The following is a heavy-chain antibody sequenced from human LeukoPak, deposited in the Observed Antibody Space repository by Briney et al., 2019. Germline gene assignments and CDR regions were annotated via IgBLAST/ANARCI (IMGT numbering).Heavy chain of an antibody. D-gene: IGHD3-22*01. Sequence: PSETLSLTCIVSSGSISSGDYSWGWIRQAPGEGLEWIGTIQSSGSTYYNPSLKSRVTLSVDTSKNQFSLKLTSVTAADTAVYYCARLGKTYYYNSSGYYSSLYYFAYWGQGTLVTVSS. J-gene: IGHJ4*02. CDR3: ARLGKTYYYNSSGYYSSLYYFAY. CDR1: SGSISSGDYS. V-gene: IGHV4-39*01. CDR2: IQSSGST.